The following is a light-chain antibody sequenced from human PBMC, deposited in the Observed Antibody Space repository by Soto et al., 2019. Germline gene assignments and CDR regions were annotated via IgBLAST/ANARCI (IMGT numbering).Light chain of an antibody. Sequence: DIQMTQSPSSLSASAGDRVTITCRASQTITTFLNWYQQKPGKAPKLLIYTASSLQSGVPSRFSGSGSETDFTLTISSLQPEDFATYYCQQTYSLPYTFGQGTNLEIK. CDR3: QQTYSLPYT. CDR1: QTITTF. J-gene: IGKJ2*01. CDR2: TAS. V-gene: IGKV1-39*01.